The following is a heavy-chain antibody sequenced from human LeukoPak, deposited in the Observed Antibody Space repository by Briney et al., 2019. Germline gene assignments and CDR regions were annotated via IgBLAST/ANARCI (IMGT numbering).Heavy chain of an antibody. CDR2: INWNGGST. CDR1: GFTFRDYG. J-gene: IGHJ4*02. D-gene: IGHD1-26*01. Sequence: GGSLRLSCVASGFTFRDYGMSWVRQAPGKGLEWVSGINWNGGSTGYADSVKGRFTISRDNAKNSLYLQMNSLGAEDTALYYCASGGIYYGAAFDFWGQGTLVTVSS. V-gene: IGHV3-20*04. CDR3: ASGGIYYGAAFDF.